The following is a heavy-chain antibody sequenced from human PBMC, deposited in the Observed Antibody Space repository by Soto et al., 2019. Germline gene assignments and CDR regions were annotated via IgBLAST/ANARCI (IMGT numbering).Heavy chain of an antibody. CDR2: IKQDGSEK. J-gene: IGHJ4*02. D-gene: IGHD3-16*02. CDR3: ARVYYDYIWGSYPLVY. Sequence: EVQLVESGGGLVQPGGSLRLSCAASGFTFSSHWMSWVRQAPGKGLEWLASIKQDGSEKHYVDSVKGRFTISRDNAKNSLYLQMNRLRVEDTAVYYCARVYYDYIWGSYPLVYWGQGTLVTVSS. V-gene: IGHV3-7*01. CDR1: GFTFSSHW.